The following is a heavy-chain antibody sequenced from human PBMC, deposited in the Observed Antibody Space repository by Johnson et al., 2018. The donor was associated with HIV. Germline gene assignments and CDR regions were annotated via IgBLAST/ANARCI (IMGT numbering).Heavy chain of an antibody. V-gene: IGHV3-64*07. D-gene: IGHD2-8*01. CDR2: ISSNGGST. CDR3: ARESVNSRPGSFDI. Sequence: EVQLVESGGGLVQPGGSLRLSCAASGPTVRLYAMHWVRQAPGKGLEYVSAISSNGGSTYHADSVKGRFTISRDNSKNSLYLQMNSLRAEDTAVYYCARESVNSRPGSFDIWGQGTMITVSS. CDR1: GPTVRLYA. J-gene: IGHJ3*02.